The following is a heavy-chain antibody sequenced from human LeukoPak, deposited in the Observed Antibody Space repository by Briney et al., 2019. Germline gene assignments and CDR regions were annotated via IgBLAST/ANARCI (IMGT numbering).Heavy chain of an antibody. D-gene: IGHD5-18*01. Sequence: SETLSLTCTVSGGSISSYYWSWIRQPPGKGLEWIGYIYYSGSTNYNPSLKSRVTISVDTSKNQFSLKLSSVTAADTAVYYCARDRGTAMGFDAFDIWGQGTMVTVSS. V-gene: IGHV4-59*01. CDR1: GGSISSYY. J-gene: IGHJ3*02. CDR3: ARDRGTAMGFDAFDI. CDR2: IYYSGST.